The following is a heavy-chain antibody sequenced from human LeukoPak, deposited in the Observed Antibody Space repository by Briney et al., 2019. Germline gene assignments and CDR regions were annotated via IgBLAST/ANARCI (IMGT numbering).Heavy chain of an antibody. CDR1: GDSVSSKSAA. J-gene: IGHJ4*02. CDR2: TYYRSKWYN. D-gene: IGHD3-10*01. CDR3: ARGVGFLYFGEXSWVFDY. V-gene: IGHV6-1*01. Sequence: SQTLSLTCAISGDSVSSKSAAWNWIRQSPSRGLEWLGRTYYRSKWYNDYAVSVKSRITINSDTSKSQFSLQLNSVTPEDTAVYYCARGVGFLYFGEXSWVFDYWGQGSXVTVSS.